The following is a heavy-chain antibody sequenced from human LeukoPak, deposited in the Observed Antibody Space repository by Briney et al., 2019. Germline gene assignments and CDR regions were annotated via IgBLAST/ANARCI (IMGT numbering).Heavy chain of an antibody. CDR1: GGTFHSYG. V-gene: IGHV1-69*13. CDR2: IIPIFATA. Sequence: SVQVSCKASGGTFHSYGISWVRQAPGQGLEWMGGIIPIFATANYAQKFQGRVTITADESTSTSYMELSSLRSEDTAVYYCARGAPTLGQEIAYWGQGTLVTVSS. J-gene: IGHJ4*02. D-gene: IGHD1-26*01. CDR3: ARGAPTLGQEIAY.